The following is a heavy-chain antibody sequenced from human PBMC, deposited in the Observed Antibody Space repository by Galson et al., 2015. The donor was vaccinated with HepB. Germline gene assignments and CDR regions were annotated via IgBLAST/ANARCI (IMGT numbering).Heavy chain of an antibody. V-gene: IGHV1-18*01. CDR3: ARVGYSYGRGGYGMDV. CDR1: GYTFTSYG. J-gene: IGHJ6*02. Sequence: SVKVSCKASGYTFTSYGISWVRQTPGQGLEWMGWISAYNGNTNYAQKLQGRVTMTTDTSTSTAYMELRSLRSDDTAVYYCARVGYSYGRGGYGMDVWGQGTTVTVSS. D-gene: IGHD5-18*01. CDR2: ISAYNGNT.